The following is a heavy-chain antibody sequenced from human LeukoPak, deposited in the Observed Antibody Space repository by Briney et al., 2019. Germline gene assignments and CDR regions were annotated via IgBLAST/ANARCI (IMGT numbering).Heavy chain of an antibody. Sequence: SETLSLTCTVSGASIGTGNYYWSWIRQPAGKGLEWIGRIYTSGSPTYNPSLKSRVTMSLDTSKNQFSLKLSSVTAADTAVYYCAREVAVAGRYFDYWGQGTLVTVSS. V-gene: IGHV4-61*02. D-gene: IGHD6-19*01. J-gene: IGHJ4*02. CDR2: IYTSGSP. CDR3: AREVAVAGRYFDY. CDR1: GASIGTGNYY.